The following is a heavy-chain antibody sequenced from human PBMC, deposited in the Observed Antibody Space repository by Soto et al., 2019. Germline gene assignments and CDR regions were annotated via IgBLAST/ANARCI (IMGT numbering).Heavy chain of an antibody. V-gene: IGHV1-2*04. J-gene: IGHJ4*02. CDR1: GYTFTGYY. CDR3: ARANPCSGGSCYSTGFDY. CDR2: INPNSGGT. Sequence: ASVKVSCKASGYTFTGYYMHWVRQAPGQGLEWMGWINPNSGGTNYAQKFQGWVTMTRDTSISTAYMELSRLRSDDTAVYYCARANPCSGGSCYSTGFDYWGQGTLVTVSS. D-gene: IGHD2-15*01.